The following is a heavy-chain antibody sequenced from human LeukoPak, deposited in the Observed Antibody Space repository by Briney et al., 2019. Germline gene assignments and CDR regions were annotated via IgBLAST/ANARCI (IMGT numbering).Heavy chain of an antibody. CDR3: ARGGGSYYEDY. J-gene: IGHJ4*02. Sequence: SETLSLTCAVYGGSFSGYYWTWIRQPPGKGLEWIGEINHSGSTNCNLSLKSRVTISVDTSKNQISLNLNSVTAADTAVYYCARGGGSYYEDYWGQGTLVTVSS. V-gene: IGHV4-34*01. CDR2: INHSGST. D-gene: IGHD1-26*01. CDR1: GGSFSGYY.